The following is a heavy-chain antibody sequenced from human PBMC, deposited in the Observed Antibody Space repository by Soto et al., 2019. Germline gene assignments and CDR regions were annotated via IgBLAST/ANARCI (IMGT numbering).Heavy chain of an antibody. V-gene: IGHV3-53*01. J-gene: IGHJ6*02. CDR1: GFTVSSNY. D-gene: IGHD3-10*01. CDR3: AREGNYYGSGSYYRDYYYGMDV. CDR2: IYSGGST. Sequence: AGGSLRLSCAASGFTVSSNYMSWVRQAPGKGLEWVSVIYSGGSTYYADSVKGRFTISRDNSKNTLYLQMNGLRAEDTAVYYCAREGNYYGSGSYYRDYYYGMDVWGQGTLVTVSS.